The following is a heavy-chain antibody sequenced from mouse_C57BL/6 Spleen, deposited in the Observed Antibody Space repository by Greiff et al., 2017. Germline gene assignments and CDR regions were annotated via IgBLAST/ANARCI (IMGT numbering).Heavy chain of an antibody. CDR1: GFTFSDYG. J-gene: IGHJ1*03. V-gene: IGHV5-17*01. CDR2: ISSGSSTI. CDR3: AKGYRYFDV. Sequence: EVKLVESGGGLVKPGGSLKLSCAASGFTFSDYGMHWVRQAPEKGLEWVAYISSGSSTIYYADTVKGRFTISRDNAKNTLFLQMTSLRAEDTAMYYCAKGYRYFDVWGTGTTVTVSS.